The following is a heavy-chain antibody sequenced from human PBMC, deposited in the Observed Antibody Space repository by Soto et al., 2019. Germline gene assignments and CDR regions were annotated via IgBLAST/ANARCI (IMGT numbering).Heavy chain of an antibody. CDR1: GYVFSNYG. D-gene: IGHD2-2*01. CDR2: IGPFNGKP. V-gene: IGHV1-18*01. CDR3: ARDPSGEVVPATSAS. Sequence: ASVKVSCKTSGYVFSNYGMSWVRQAPGQGLEWMGCIGPFNGKPDYAQNFQGRVTMTADTSTTTAYLELRGLISDDTAVYYCARDPSGEVVPATSASWGQGTLVTVSS. J-gene: IGHJ5*02.